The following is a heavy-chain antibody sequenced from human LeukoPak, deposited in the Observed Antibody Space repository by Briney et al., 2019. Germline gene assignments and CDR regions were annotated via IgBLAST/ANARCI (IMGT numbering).Heavy chain of an antibody. D-gene: IGHD1-26*01. V-gene: IGHV3-7*04. CDR1: GFTFSTSW. Sequence: GGSLRLSCAASGFTFSTSWMSWVRQAPGKGLEWVATIKQDGSEKYYVDSVKDRFTISRDNAKISLYLQMNSLRAEDTAVYYCARAAYTGSPTSFDYWGQGTLVTVSS. J-gene: IGHJ4*02. CDR3: ARAAYTGSPTSFDY. CDR2: IKQDGSEK.